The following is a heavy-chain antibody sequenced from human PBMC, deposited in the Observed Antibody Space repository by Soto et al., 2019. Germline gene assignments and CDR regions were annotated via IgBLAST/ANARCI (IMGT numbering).Heavy chain of an antibody. Sequence: SDTLSLTCTVSGGYVRSSNYYWAWIRQPPGKGLEWIGSIRYGGNTYSNPSLKSRLPIHVETPNNHTSLRLSSVAPADTAIYYCVYGNIDFWSGYKYFYYGMDVWGQGTTVTVSS. CDR1: GGYVRSSNYY. D-gene: IGHD3-3*01. J-gene: IGHJ6*02. V-gene: IGHV4-39*02. CDR3: VYGNIDFWSGYKYFYYGMDV. CDR2: IRYGGNT.